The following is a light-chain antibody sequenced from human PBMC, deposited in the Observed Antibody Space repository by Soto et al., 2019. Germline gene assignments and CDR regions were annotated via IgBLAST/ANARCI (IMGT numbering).Light chain of an antibody. J-gene: IGKJ1*01. V-gene: IGKV1-39*01. CDR3: QQNAITPPWT. Sequence: QLTQSPSSLSASVGDRVIITCRASQSVSRSLNWYQQKAGQAPKLLIYAASTLHSGVPSRFSGSGSGTEFTLTITSLQPEDFATYYCQQNAITPPWTFGQGTKVDIK. CDR1: QSVSRS. CDR2: AAS.